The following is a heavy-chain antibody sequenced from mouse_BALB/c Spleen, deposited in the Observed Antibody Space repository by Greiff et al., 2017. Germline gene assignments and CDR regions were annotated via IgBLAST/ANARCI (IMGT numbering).Heavy chain of an antibody. CDR1: GFTFSSYT. CDR3: TREGFYSKARYFDY. J-gene: IGHJ2*01. CDR2: ISSGGSYT. D-gene: IGHD2-3*01. Sequence: EVKLQESGGGLVKPGGSLKLSCAASGFTFSSYTMSWVRQTPEKRLEWVATISSGGSYTYYPDSVKGRFTISRDNAKNTLYLQMSSLKSEDTAMYYCTREGFYSKARYFDYWGQGTTLTVSS. V-gene: IGHV5-6-4*01.